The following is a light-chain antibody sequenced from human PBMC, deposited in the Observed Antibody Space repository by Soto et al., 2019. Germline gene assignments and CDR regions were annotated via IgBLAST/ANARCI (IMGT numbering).Light chain of an antibody. CDR1: ISNIGGNS. J-gene: IGLJ1*01. V-gene: IGLV1-51*01. CDR3: GSWDSSLSAYV. Sequence: QSLLTQPPSVSAAPGQKVTISCSGSISNIGGNSVSWYQQLPGTAPKLLIYDDNKRPSGIPDRFSGSKSGTSATLGITGFQTGDEADYYCGSWDSSLSAYVFGTGTRSPS. CDR2: DDN.